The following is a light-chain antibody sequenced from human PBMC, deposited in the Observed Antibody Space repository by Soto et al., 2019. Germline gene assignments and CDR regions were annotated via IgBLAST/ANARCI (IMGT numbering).Light chain of an antibody. V-gene: IGLV1-40*01. CDR1: SSNIGAGFD. J-gene: IGLJ2*01. CDR2: GNT. Sequence: SALTQPPSVSGAPGQRVTISCTGSSSNIGAGFDVHWYQHLPGTAPKLLVYGNTIRPSGVPDRFAGSKSDTSASLAITGLQAEDEADFYCQSYDSSLSAVVFGGGTQLTVL. CDR3: QSYDSSLSAVV.